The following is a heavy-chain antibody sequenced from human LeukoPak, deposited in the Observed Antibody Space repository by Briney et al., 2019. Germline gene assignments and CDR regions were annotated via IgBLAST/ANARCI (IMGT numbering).Heavy chain of an antibody. D-gene: IGHD2-15*01. CDR1: GFTFSSYG. CDR2: IRSDGSSE. CDR3: ARYCSGGTCYVGLI. V-gene: IGHV3-33*08. Sequence: GGSLRLSCAASGFTFSSYGTHWVRQAPGKGLEWVAVIRSDGSSEYYADSVKGRFIISRDNSKNTLYLQMNSLRAEDTAVYYCARYCSGGTCYVGLIWGQGTLVTVSS. J-gene: IGHJ4*02.